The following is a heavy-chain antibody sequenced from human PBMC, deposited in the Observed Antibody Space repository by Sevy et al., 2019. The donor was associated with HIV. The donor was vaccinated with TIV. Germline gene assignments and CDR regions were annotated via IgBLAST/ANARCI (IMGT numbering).Heavy chain of an antibody. J-gene: IGHJ6*02. CDR3: ARHCSGGSCYSLLPHYYYGMDV. D-gene: IGHD2-15*01. V-gene: IGHV3-7*01. Sequence: GGSLRLSCAASGFTFNMYWMTWVRQAPGKGLEWVAISKEDGSERNYLDSVKGRFTISRDNAKESLYLQINSLRAEDTAVYYCARHCSGGSCYSLLPHYYYGMDVWGQGTTVTVSS. CDR2: SKEDGSER. CDR1: GFTFNMYW.